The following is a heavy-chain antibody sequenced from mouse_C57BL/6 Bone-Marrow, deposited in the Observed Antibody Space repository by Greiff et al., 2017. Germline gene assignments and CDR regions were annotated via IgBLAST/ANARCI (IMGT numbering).Heavy chain of an antibody. V-gene: IGHV1-55*01. J-gene: IGHJ3*01. CDR3: ARAYYDYPAWFAY. CDR2: IYPGSGST. CDR1: GYTFTSYW. D-gene: IGHD2-4*01. Sequence: QVHVKQPGAELVKPGASVKMSCKASGYTFTSYWITWVKQRPGQGLEWIGDIYPGSGSTNYNETFKSKATLTVDTSSSTAYMPLSSLRSEDSAVYYGARAYYDYPAWFAYWGQGTLVTVSA.